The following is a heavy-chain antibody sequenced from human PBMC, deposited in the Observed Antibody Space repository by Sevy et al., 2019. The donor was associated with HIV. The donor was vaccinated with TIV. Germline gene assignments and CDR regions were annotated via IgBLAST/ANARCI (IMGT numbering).Heavy chain of an antibody. CDR3: ARLVSCGCDCYYLDF. J-gene: IGHJ4*02. CDR2: ISHDERYK. CDR1: GFTFSNYD. D-gene: IGHD2-21*02. V-gene: IGHV3-30*04. Sequence: GGSLRLSCAASGFTFSNYDMHWVRQAPGKGLDWVAVISHDERYKNYAESVKVRFTISRDNFKNTLFLQMDSLRPEDKAVYFCARLVSCGCDCYYLDFWGQGALVTVSS.